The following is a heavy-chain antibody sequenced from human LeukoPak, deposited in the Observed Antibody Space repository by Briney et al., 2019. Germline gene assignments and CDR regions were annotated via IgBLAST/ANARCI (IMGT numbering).Heavy chain of an antibody. CDR2: ISYSGGT. CDR1: GGSFSGYY. D-gene: IGHD3/OR15-3a*01. CDR3: ARGDYYYYYYYMDV. V-gene: IGHV4-59*01. J-gene: IGHJ6*03. Sequence: SETLSLTCSVSGGSFSGYYWSWIRQPPGKGLQWIGYISYSGGTNYNPSLKSRVTISVDTSKNQFSLKLSSVTAADTAVYYCARGDYYYYYYYMDVWGKGTTVTISS.